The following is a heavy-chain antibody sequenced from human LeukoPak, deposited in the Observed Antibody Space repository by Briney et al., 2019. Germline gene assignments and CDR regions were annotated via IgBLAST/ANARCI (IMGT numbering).Heavy chain of an antibody. V-gene: IGHV3-64*01. J-gene: IGHJ4*02. D-gene: IGHD3-10*01. Sequence: GGSLRLSCAASGFTFSSYAMHCVRQAPGKGLEYVSSISTDGGSTYYANSVKGRFTISRDNSKNTLYLQMGSLRAEDMAVYYCARGGAYGSGSYYNMNFWGQGTLVTVSS. CDR2: ISTDGGST. CDR3: ARGGAYGSGSYYNMNF. CDR1: GFTFSSYA.